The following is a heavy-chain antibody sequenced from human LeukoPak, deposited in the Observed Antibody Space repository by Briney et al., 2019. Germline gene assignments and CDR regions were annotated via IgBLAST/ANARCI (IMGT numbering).Heavy chain of an antibody. Sequence: TSVKVSCKASGFTCTSSAMQWVRQARGQRLEWIGWIVVGSGNTNYAQKFQERVTITRDMSTSTAYMELSSLRSEDTAVYYCAAHDWVEATVVYWGQGTLVTVSS. CDR2: IVVGSGNT. J-gene: IGHJ4*02. V-gene: IGHV1-58*02. D-gene: IGHD1-26*01. CDR3: AAHDWVEATVVY. CDR1: GFTCTSSA.